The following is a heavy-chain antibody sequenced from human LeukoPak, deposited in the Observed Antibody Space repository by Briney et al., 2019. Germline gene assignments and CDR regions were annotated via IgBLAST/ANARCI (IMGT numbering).Heavy chain of an antibody. D-gene: IGHD6-13*01. J-gene: IGHJ4*02. CDR3: ARKRIAAAGTPEYYFDY. CDR2: IYYSGST. Sequence: SETLSLTCTVSGGSISSYYWSWIRQSPGKGLEWIGYIYYSGSTNYNPSLKSRVTISVDTSKNQFSLKLSSVTAADTAVYYCARKRIAAAGTPEYYFDYWGQGTLVTVSS. V-gene: IGHV4-59*08. CDR1: GGSISSYY.